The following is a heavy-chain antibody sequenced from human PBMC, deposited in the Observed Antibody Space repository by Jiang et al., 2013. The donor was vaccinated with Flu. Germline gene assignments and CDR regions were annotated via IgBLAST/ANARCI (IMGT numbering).Heavy chain of an antibody. CDR3: AKAIAVAGTGSYWFDP. D-gene: IGHD6-19*01. J-gene: IGHJ5*02. Sequence: GAEVKKPGESLKISCKGSGYSFTSYWIGWVRQMPGKGLEWMGIIYPGDSDTRYSPSFQGQVTISADKSISTAYLQWSSLKASDTAMYYCAKAIAVAGTGSYWFDPWGQGTLVTVSS. V-gene: IGHV5-51*01. CDR2: IYPGDSDT. CDR1: GYSFTSYW.